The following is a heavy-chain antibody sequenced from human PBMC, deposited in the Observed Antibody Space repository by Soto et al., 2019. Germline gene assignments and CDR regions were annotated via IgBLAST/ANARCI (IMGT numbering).Heavy chain of an antibody. CDR2: ISSSSSTI. Sequence: EVQLVESGGGLVQPGGSLRLSCAASGFTFSSYSMNWVRQAPGKGLEWVSYISSSSSTIYYADSVKGRFTISRDNAKNSLYLQMNSLRDEDTAVYYCARSSIAVDGTSDAFDIWGQGTMVTVSS. CDR1: GFTFSSYS. D-gene: IGHD6-19*01. V-gene: IGHV3-48*02. J-gene: IGHJ3*02. CDR3: ARSSIAVDGTSDAFDI.